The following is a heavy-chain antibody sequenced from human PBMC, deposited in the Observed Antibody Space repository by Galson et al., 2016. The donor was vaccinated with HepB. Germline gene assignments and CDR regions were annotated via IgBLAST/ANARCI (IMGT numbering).Heavy chain of an antibody. D-gene: IGHD4-17*01. Sequence: PALVKPTQTLTLTCTFSGFSLSTSGVGVGWIRKPPGKALEWLALIYWADDKRYSPSLKSRRTITKDTSKNQVVLTMTNMDPVDTATYYCAPSPHGDSKFDYWGKGTLVTVSS. CDR3: APSPHGDSKFDY. CDR2: IYWADDK. J-gene: IGHJ4*02. V-gene: IGHV2-5*02. CDR1: GFSLSTSGVG.